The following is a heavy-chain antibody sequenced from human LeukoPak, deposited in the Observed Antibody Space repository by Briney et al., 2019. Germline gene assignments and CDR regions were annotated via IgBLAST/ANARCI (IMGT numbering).Heavy chain of an antibody. D-gene: IGHD1-26*01. CDR2: ISSSGGST. CDR1: GFTFSDYY. J-gene: IGHJ4*02. Sequence: GGSLRLSCAASGFTFSDYYMSWIRQAPGKGLEWVSSISSSGGSTYYADSVRGRFTISRDSSKNILYLLMNSLRADDTAIYYCARVVGGTYGGDSWGQGTLVTVSP. CDR3: ARVVGGTYGGDS. V-gene: IGHV3-23*01.